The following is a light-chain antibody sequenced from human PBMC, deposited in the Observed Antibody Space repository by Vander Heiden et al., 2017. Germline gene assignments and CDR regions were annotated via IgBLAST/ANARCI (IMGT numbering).Light chain of an antibody. V-gene: IGKV3-20*01. Sequence: IVLTLSPGTMSLSPGYRATSSCRASHSSTYLAWYQQKPGQAPRLLIDDVCRRVTGTSDRFSARGSGTDFSLTISRLEPEDFAVYYCQQYSRSPTFGQGTKLEIK. CDR3: QQYSRSPT. CDR1: HSSTY. CDR2: DVC. J-gene: IGKJ2*01.